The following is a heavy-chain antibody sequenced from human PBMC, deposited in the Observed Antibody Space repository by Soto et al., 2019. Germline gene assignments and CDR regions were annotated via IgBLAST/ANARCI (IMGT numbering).Heavy chain of an antibody. CDR2: ISAYNGNT. D-gene: IGHD2-2*01. CDR1: GYTFTSYD. Sequence: ASVKVSCKASGYTFTSYDINWVRQATGQGLEWMGWISAYNGNTNYAQKLQGRVTMTTDTSTSTAYMELRSLRSDDTAVYYCARLVPAAMLTYYYYGMDVWGQGTTVTVSS. V-gene: IGHV1-18*01. J-gene: IGHJ6*02. CDR3: ARLVPAAMLTYYYYGMDV.